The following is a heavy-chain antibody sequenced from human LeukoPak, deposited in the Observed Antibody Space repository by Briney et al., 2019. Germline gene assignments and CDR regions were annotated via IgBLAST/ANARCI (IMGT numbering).Heavy chain of an antibody. J-gene: IGHJ4*02. CDR3: AKGFDY. V-gene: IGHV3-30*18. CDR2: ISYDGSNK. CDR1: GFTFSSYG. Sequence: PGGSLILSCAASGFTFSSYGMHWVRQAPGKGLEWVAVISYDGSNKYYADSVKGRFTISRDNSKNTLYLQMNSLRAEDTAVYYCAKGFDYWGQGTLVTVSS.